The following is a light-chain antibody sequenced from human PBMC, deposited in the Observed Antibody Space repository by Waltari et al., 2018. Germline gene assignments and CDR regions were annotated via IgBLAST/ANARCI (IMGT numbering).Light chain of an antibody. V-gene: IGLV3-21*04. CDR2: YND. CDR1: NIGSKS. CDR3: QVWDSSSDHVV. J-gene: IGLJ2*01. Sequence: SYVLTPPPSVSVAPGKTASITCGGNNIGSKSVHWYQRKAGQAPELVIFYNDDRPSGIPERFSGSNSGNTATLTISRVEAGDEADYYCQVWDSSSDHVVFGGGTKLTVL.